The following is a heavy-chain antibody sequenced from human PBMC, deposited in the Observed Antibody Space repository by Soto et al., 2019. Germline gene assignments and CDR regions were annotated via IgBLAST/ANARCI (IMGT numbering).Heavy chain of an antibody. CDR3: ARQRTSVVTQAYFDD. D-gene: IGHD2-21*02. V-gene: IGHV4-39*01. CDR1: GGSINSRSYY. Sequence: QLPLQESGPGLVKPSETLSLTCTVSGGSINSRSYYWGWIRQSPGKGLSWIGSSYYSGSPYYNPSLKGRVAMSVDTSKNQFSLKLRSVSAADTAVYYCARQRTSVVTQAYFDDWGQGSLVTVSS. CDR2: SYYSGSP. J-gene: IGHJ4*02.